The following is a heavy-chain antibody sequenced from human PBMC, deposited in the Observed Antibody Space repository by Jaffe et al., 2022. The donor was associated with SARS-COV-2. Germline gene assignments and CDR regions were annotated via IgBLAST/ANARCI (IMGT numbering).Heavy chain of an antibody. D-gene: IGHD1-20*01. CDR3: AKGSGGYNWNDAVDY. CDR2: ISWNSGSI. V-gene: IGHV3-9*01. J-gene: IGHJ4*02. CDR1: GFTFDDYA. Sequence: EVQLVESGGGLVQPGRSLRLSCAASGFTFDDYAMHWVRQAPGKGLEWVSGISWNSGSIGYADSVKGRFTISRDNAKNSLYLQMNSLRAEDTALYYCAKGSGGYNWNDAVDYWGQGTLVTVSS.